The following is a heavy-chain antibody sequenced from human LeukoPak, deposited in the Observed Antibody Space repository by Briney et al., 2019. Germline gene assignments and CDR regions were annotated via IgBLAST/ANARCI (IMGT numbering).Heavy chain of an antibody. CDR3: ARGGVINYFDY. CDR2: INWNGGST. J-gene: IGHJ4*02. V-gene: IGHV3-20*04. Sequence: GGSLRLSCAASGFTVSNNYMSWVRQAPGKGLEWVSGINWNGGSTGYADSVKGRFTISRDNAKNSLYLQMNSLRAEDTALYYCARGGVINYFDYWGQGTLVTVSS. D-gene: IGHD3-10*01. CDR1: GFTVSNNY.